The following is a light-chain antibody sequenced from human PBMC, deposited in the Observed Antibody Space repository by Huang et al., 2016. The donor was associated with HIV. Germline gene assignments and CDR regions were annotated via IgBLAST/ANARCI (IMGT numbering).Light chain of an antibody. J-gene: IGKJ1*01. V-gene: IGKV2-30*01. CDR3: MQGTHWPGT. Sequence: DVVMTQIPLYLPVTLGQSASIFFRSSQSFLASDGDNYLNWFQQRPGRSPRRLIYQVSTRDSGVPDRFSGSGSGTHFTLRINTVEAEDVAVYYCMQGTHWPGTFGQGTKMEI. CDR2: QVS. CDR1: QSFLASDGDNY.